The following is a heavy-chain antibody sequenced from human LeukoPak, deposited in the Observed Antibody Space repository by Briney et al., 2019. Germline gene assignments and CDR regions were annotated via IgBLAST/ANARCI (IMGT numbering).Heavy chain of an antibody. CDR3: ARDRRNYDISTGYYIKVAMDV. D-gene: IGHD3-9*01. CDR2: ISSSGSTI. CDR1: GFTFSSYS. Sequence: PGGSLRLSCAASGFTFSSYSMNWVRQAPGKGLEWVSYISSSGSTIYYADSVKGRFTISRDNAKNSLYLQMNSQRAEDTAVYYCARDRRNYDISTGYYIKVAMDVWGQGTTVTVSS. V-gene: IGHV3-48*04. J-gene: IGHJ6*02.